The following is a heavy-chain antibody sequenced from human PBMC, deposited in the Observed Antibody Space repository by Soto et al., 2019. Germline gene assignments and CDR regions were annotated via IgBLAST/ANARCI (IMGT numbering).Heavy chain of an antibody. CDR2: LSYSGST. V-gene: IGHV4-59*08. Sequence: PSETLSLTCTVVGASISSYYWSWIRQPPGKGLEWIGYLSYSGSTSYNPSLKSRVTMSVDTSKNQMALKLTSVTAVVTAVYFCARGEDRSSRRKKWFDHLGQGTLVTVSS. CDR3: ARGEDRSSRRKKWFDH. D-gene: IGHD6-6*01. J-gene: IGHJ5*02. CDR1: GASISSYY.